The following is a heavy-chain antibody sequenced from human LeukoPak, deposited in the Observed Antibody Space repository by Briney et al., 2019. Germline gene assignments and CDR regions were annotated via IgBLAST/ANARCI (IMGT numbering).Heavy chain of an antibody. CDR1: GFTFSSYG. CDR2: IWYDGSNK. V-gene: IGHV3-33*01. D-gene: IGHD3-10*01. J-gene: IGHJ5*02. CDR3: ARDAQGINGWFDP. Sequence: PGRSLRLSCAASGFTFSSYGMHWVRQAPGKGLEWVAVIWYDGSNKYYADSVKGRFTISRDNSKNTLYLQMNSLRAEDTAVYYCARDAQGINGWFDPWGQGTLVTVSS.